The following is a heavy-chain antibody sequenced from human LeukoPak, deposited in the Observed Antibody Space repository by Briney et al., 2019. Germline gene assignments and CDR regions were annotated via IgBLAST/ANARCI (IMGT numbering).Heavy chain of an antibody. V-gene: IGHV4-4*07. CDR2: VYTSGST. CDR1: GGSFSGYY. Sequence: SETLSLTCAVYGGSFSGYYWSWIRQPAGKGLEWIGRVYTSGSTNYNPSLKSRVTISVDTSKNQFSLKLSSVTAADTAVYYCAREISITMVRGVIITSWFDPWGQGTLVTVSS. J-gene: IGHJ5*02. CDR3: AREISITMVRGVIITSWFDP. D-gene: IGHD3-10*01.